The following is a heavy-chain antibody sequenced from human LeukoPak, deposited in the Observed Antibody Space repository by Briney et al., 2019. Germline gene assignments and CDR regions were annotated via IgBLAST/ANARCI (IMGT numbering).Heavy chain of an antibody. V-gene: IGHV3-15*01. J-gene: IGHJ5*02. CDR2: IKSKAAGGTT. Sequence: GGSLRLSCAASGFTFNNAWMSWVRQAPGKGPELVGRIKSKAAGGTTDYAAPVKDRFTISKDDSKDTLYLQMNSLKTEDTAVYYCITFSRFSSGWSWGQGTLVTVSS. CDR1: GFTFNNAW. D-gene: IGHD6-19*01. CDR3: ITFSRFSSGWS.